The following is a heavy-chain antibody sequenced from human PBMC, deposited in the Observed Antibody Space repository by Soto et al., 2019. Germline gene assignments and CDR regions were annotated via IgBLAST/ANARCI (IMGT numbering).Heavy chain of an antibody. CDR1: GFTFSSFW. V-gene: IGHV3-7*01. CDR3: ARDVSGKLGHDS. D-gene: IGHD3-10*01. J-gene: IGHJ4*02. CDR2: IKQDGSDK. Sequence: GGSLRLSCAASGFTFSSFWMIWARLAPGKGLEWVANIKQDGSDKNYVGSVKGRFTISRDNAKNSLYLQMNSLRVEDTAMYYCARDVSGKLGHDSWGQGTLVTVSS.